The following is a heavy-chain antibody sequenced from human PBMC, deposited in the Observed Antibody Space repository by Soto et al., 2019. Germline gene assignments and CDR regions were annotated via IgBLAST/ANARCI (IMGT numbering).Heavy chain of an antibody. D-gene: IGHD3-22*01. CDR2: SSAYNGNT. V-gene: IGHV1-18*04. Sequence: ASVKVSCKASGYTFTSYGISWVRQAPGQGLEWMGWSSAYNGNTNYAQKLQGRVTMTTDTSTSTAYMELRSLRSDDTAVYYCASTAYYYDSSGYSLVAFDIWGQGTMVTVSS. J-gene: IGHJ3*02. CDR1: GYTFTSYG. CDR3: ASTAYYYDSSGYSLVAFDI.